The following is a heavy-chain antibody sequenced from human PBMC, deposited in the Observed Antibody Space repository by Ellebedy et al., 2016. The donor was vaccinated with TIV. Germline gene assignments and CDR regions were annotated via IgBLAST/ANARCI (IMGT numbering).Heavy chain of an antibody. CDR3: ATDSRYSYGYRFNF. CDR1: GGTFSSYG. V-gene: IGHV1-69*04. Sequence: ASVKVSCKASGGTFSSYGINWVRQAPGQGLEWMGRIIPILARPDYAQNFLGRATIYADKSTGTPYLELSPLRSEDTAVYYCATDSRYSYGYRFNFWGQGTLVIVSS. J-gene: IGHJ4*02. CDR2: IIPILARP. D-gene: IGHD5-18*01.